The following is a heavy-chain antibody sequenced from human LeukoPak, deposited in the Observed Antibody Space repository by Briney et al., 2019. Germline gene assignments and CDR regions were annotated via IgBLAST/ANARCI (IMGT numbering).Heavy chain of an antibody. CDR1: GFTFSSYG. V-gene: IGHV3-30*18. CDR3: AKDLMVRGVISAFDI. D-gene: IGHD3-10*01. CDR2: ISYDGSNK. Sequence: GRSLRLSCAASGFTFSSYGMHWVRQAPGKGLEWVAVISYDGSNKYYADSVKGRFTISRDNSKNTLYLQMNSLRAEDTAVYYCAKDLMVRGVISAFDIWGQGTMVTVSS. J-gene: IGHJ3*02.